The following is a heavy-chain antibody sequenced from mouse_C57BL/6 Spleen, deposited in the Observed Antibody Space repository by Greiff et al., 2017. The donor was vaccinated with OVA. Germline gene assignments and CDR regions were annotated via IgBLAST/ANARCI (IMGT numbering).Heavy chain of an antibody. CDR3: ARSATGGFDY. CDR2: ISSGSSTI. CDR1: GFTFSDYG. J-gene: IGHJ2*01. V-gene: IGHV5-17*01. Sequence: DVQLVESGGGLVKPGGSLKLSCAASGFTFSDYGMHWVRQAPEKGLEWVAYISSGSSTIYYADTVKGRFTISRDNAKNTLFLQMTSLRSEDTAMYYCARSATGGFDYWGQGTTLTVSS. D-gene: IGHD6-1*01.